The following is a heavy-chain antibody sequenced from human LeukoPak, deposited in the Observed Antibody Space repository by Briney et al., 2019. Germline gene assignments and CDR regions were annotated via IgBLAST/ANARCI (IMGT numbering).Heavy chain of an antibody. CDR3: ARDPGDDFVVPGDP. CDR1: GGSISSGGYY. CDR2: IYHTGST. V-gene: IGHV4-30-2*01. J-gene: IGHJ5*02. D-gene: IGHD2-2*01. Sequence: SETLSLTCIVSGGSISSGGYYWSWIRQPPGKGLEWIGYIYHTGSTYYDPSLKSRVTISVDRSNNRFSLTVSSVTAADTAMYYCARDPGDDFVVPGDPWGQGTLVTVSS.